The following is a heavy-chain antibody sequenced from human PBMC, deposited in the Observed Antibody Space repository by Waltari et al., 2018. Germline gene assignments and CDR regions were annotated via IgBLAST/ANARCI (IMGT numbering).Heavy chain of an antibody. CDR2: IYTSGST. V-gene: IGHV4-61*09. Sequence: QVQLQESGPGLVKPSQTLSLTCTVPGGSISSGSYYWSWIRQPAGKGLEWIGYIYTSGSTNYNPSLKSRVTISVDTSKNQFSLKLSSVTAADTAVYYCVVAVGRGLRVWGQGTLVTVSS. CDR1: GGSISSGSYY. CDR3: VVAVGRGLRV. J-gene: IGHJ4*02. D-gene: IGHD6-19*01.